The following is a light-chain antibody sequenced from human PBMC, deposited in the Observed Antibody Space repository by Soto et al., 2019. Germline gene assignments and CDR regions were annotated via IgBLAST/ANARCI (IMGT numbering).Light chain of an antibody. CDR3: SSYTSSSTPYV. V-gene: IGLV2-14*01. J-gene: IGLJ1*01. CDR2: DVT. Sequence: QSALTQPASVSGSPGQSITISCTGSSSDIGAYDYVSWYQQLPVKAPKLMIFDVTNRPSGVSDRFSGSKSGNTASLTISGLQTEDEADYYCSSYTSSSTPYVFGTGTKLTVL. CDR1: SSDIGAYDY.